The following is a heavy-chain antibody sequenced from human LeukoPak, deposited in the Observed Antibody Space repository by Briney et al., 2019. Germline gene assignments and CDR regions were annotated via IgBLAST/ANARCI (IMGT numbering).Heavy chain of an antibody. Sequence: SETLSLTCSVSGGSISSSSYYWGWIRQPTGRGLEWIGSIYYSGSTYYNPSLKSLVTMSVDTSKNQFSLKLTSVTAADTAIYYCARFDYAEYYFDYWGQGTLVTVSS. D-gene: IGHD4-17*01. V-gene: IGHV4-39*07. CDR3: ARFDYAEYYFDY. CDR1: GGSISSSSYY. J-gene: IGHJ4*02. CDR2: IYYSGST.